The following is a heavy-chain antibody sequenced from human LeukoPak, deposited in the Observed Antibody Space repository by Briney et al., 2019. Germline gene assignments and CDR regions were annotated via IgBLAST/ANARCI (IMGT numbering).Heavy chain of an antibody. J-gene: IGHJ4*02. D-gene: IGHD5-24*01. CDR3: AKESPSHGWLQGINYFDY. CDR2: IYTSGST. V-gene: IGHV4-61*02. CDR1: GGSISSGSYY. Sequence: SETLSLTCTVSGGSISSGSYYWSWIRQPAGKGLEWIGRIYTSGSTNYNPSLKSRVTISVDTSKNQFSLKLSSVTAADTAVYYYAKESPSHGWLQGINYFDYWGQGTLVTVSS.